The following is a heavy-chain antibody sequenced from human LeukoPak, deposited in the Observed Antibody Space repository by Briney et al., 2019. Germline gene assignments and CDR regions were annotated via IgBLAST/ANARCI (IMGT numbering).Heavy chain of an antibody. CDR1: GYTFTSYY. J-gene: IGHJ4*02. CDR3: ASSYYDSSGYYTTEYYFDY. Sequence: SVKVSCKASGYTFTSYYMHWVRQAPGQGLEWMGRINPNSGGTNYAQKFQGRVTMTRDTSISTAYMELSRLRSDDTAVYYCASSYYDSSGYYTTEYYFDYWGQGTLVTVSS. D-gene: IGHD3-22*01. V-gene: IGHV1-2*06. CDR2: INPNSGGT.